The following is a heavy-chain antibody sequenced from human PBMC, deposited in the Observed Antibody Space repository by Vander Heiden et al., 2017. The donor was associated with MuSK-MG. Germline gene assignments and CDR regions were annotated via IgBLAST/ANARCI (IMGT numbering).Heavy chain of an antibody. J-gene: IGHJ4*02. CDR3: ARDSTYSSGWYDY. D-gene: IGHD6-19*01. V-gene: IGHV3-33*01. Sequence: QVQLVESGGGVVQPGRSLRLSCAASGFPFSSYGMHRVRQATGKGLEWVAVIWYDGSNKYYAYSVKGRFPISRDNSKNTLYLQMNRLRAEDTAVYYCARDSTYSSGWYDYWGQGTLVTVSS. CDR1: GFPFSSYG. CDR2: IWYDGSNK.